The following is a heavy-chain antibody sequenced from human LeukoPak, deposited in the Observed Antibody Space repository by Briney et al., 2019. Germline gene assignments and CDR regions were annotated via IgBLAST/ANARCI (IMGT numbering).Heavy chain of an antibody. J-gene: IGHJ4*02. Sequence: ASVKVSCKASGYTFTSYDINWVRQATGQGLEWMGWMNPNSGNTGYAQKFQGRVTMTRNTSISTAYMELSSLRSEDTAVYYCARGTYTTPRGSNRWTQQTYYFDYWGQGTLVTVSS. D-gene: IGHD1-14*01. CDR3: ARGTYTTPRGSNRWTQQTYYFDY. V-gene: IGHV1-8*01. CDR1: GYTFTSYD. CDR2: MNPNSGNT.